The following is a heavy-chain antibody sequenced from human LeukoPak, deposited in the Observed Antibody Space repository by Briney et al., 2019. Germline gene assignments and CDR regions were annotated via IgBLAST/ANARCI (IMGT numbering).Heavy chain of an antibody. Sequence: GGSLRLSCAASGFTFSSYEMNWVRQAPGKGLEWVSYISSSGSTIYYADSVKGRFTISRDNAKNSLYLQMNSLRAEDTAVYYCAKDSETYSGSYGWFDPWGQGTLVTVSS. D-gene: IGHD1-26*01. J-gene: IGHJ5*02. CDR3: AKDSETYSGSYGWFDP. CDR2: ISSSGSTI. CDR1: GFTFSSYE. V-gene: IGHV3-48*03.